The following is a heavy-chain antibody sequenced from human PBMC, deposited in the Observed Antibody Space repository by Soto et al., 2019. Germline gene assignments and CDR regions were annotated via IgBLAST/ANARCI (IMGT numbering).Heavy chain of an antibody. CDR1: GFMFSSYS. Sequence: EVQLVESGGGLVKPGGSLRLSCVASGFMFSSYSMNWVRRAPGKGLEWVSSISSSSSYIFHADSVKGRFTISRDNAKNSLYLQMNFLTAEDTADYFCARDTGPIGVIASWPGYGMDVWGQGTTVTVSS. D-gene: IGHD3-16*02. J-gene: IGHJ6*02. V-gene: IGHV3-21*02. CDR3: ARDTGPIGVIASWPGYGMDV. CDR2: ISSSSSYI.